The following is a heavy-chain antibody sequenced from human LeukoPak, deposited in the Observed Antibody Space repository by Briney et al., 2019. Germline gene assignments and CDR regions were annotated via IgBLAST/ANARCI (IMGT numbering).Heavy chain of an antibody. CDR2: IYYSGST. Sequence: SETLSLTCTVSGGSISSSSYYWGWIRQPPGKGLEWIGSIYYSGSTYYNPSLKSRVTISVDTSKNQFSLKLSSVTAADTAVYYCARGAQGSGHWFDPWGRGTLVTVSS. CDR3: ARGAQGSGHWFDP. V-gene: IGHV4-39*01. D-gene: IGHD3-10*01. CDR1: GGSISSSSYY. J-gene: IGHJ5*02.